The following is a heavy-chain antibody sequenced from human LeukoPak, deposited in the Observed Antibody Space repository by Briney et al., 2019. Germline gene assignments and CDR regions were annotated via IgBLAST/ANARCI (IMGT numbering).Heavy chain of an antibody. J-gene: IGHJ4*02. Sequence: PGGSLRLSCAASGFTVSSNYMSWVRQAPGKGLEWVSSISSSSSYIYYADSVKGRFTISRDNAKNSLYLQMNSLRAEDTAVYYCAREFSDSNDYWGQGTLVTVSS. CDR1: GFTVSSNY. CDR3: AREFSDSNDY. V-gene: IGHV3-21*01. CDR2: ISSSSSYI. D-gene: IGHD3-22*01.